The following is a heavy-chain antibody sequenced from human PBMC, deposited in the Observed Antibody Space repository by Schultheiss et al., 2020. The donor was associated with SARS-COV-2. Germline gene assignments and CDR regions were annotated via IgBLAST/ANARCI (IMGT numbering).Heavy chain of an antibody. CDR1: GGSFSGYY. J-gene: IGHJ4*02. CDR3: ARVWYISSLWGYYFDY. Sequence: GSLRLSCAVYGGSFSGYYWSWIRQPPGKGLEWIGEINHSGSTNYNPSLKSRVTISVDTSKNQFSLKLSSVTAADTAVYYCARVWYISSLWGYYFDYWGQGTLVTVSS. V-gene: IGHV4-34*01. D-gene: IGHD6-6*01. CDR2: INHSGST.